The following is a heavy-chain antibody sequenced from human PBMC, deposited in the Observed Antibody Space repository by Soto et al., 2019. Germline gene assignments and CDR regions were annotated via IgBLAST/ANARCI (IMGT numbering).Heavy chain of an antibody. J-gene: IGHJ6*02. Sequence: PGGSLRLSCAASGFTFSSYWMSWVRQAPGKGLEWVANIKQDGSEKYYVDSVKGRFTISRDNAKNSLYLQMNSLRAEDTAVYYCARDMRVAPLGYSYYCMDVWGQGTTVTVSS. CDR3: ARDMRVAPLGYSYYCMDV. CDR1: GFTFSSYW. V-gene: IGHV3-7*03. D-gene: IGHD5-12*01. CDR2: IKQDGSEK.